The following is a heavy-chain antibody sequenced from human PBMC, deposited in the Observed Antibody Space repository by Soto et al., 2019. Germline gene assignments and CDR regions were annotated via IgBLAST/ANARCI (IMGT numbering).Heavy chain of an antibody. D-gene: IGHD3-3*01. V-gene: IGHV1-18*04. Sequence: ASVKVSCKASGYTFTSYGTSWVRQAPGQGLEWMGWISAYNGNTNYAQKFQGRVTMTTDTSTSTAYMELRSLRSDDTAVYYCARSYRPTYYDFWSGYPSGAFDIWGQGTMVTVSS. CDR3: ARSYRPTYYDFWSGYPSGAFDI. CDR2: ISAYNGNT. CDR1: GYTFTSYG. J-gene: IGHJ3*02.